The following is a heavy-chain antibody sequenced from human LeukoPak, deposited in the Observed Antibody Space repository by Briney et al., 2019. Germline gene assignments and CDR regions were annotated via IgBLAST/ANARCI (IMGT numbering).Heavy chain of an antibody. D-gene: IGHD6-13*01. CDR3: ARPPPGSSSWYPFYY. Sequence: HGESLKISCKGSGYSFTSYWISWVRQMPGKGLEWMGRIDPSDSYTNYSPSFQGHVTISADKSISTAYLQWSSLKASDTATYYCARPPPGSSSWYPFYYWGQGTLVTVSS. CDR2: IDPSDSYT. V-gene: IGHV5-10-1*01. CDR1: GYSFTSYW. J-gene: IGHJ4*02.